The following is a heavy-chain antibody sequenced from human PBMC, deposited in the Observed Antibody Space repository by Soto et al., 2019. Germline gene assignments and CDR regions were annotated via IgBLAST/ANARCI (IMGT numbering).Heavy chain of an antibody. D-gene: IGHD3-10*01. Sequence: ASVKVSCKASGDTFTTYDINWVLQATGHGLEWMGWINPNSGNIGYAQRFQGRVTMTRDTAIRTAYMEVSSLRSDDTAVYYCARGRASGSYYLLDYWGQGTLGTVSS. V-gene: IGHV1-8*01. J-gene: IGHJ4*02. CDR1: GDTFTTYD. CDR3: ARGRASGSYYLLDY. CDR2: INPNSGNI.